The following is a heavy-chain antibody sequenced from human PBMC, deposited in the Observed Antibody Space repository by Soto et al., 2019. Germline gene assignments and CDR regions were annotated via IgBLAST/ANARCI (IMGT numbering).Heavy chain of an antibody. D-gene: IGHD3-22*01. CDR1: GYSFTSYW. CDR3: ARHTAYYDSSGYYVY. V-gene: IGHV5-10-1*01. Sequence: GESLKISCKGSGYSFTSYWITWVRQMPGKGREWMGRIDPSDSYTNYSPSFQGHVTISTDKSISTAYLQWSSLKASDTAMYYCARHTAYYDSSGYYVYCGQGTLVTVST. CDR2: IDPSDSYT. J-gene: IGHJ4*02.